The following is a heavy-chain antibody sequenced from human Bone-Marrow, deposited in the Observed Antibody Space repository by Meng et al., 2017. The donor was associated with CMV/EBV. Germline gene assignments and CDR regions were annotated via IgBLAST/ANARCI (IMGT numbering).Heavy chain of an antibody. D-gene: IGHD2-15*01. J-gene: IGHJ4*02. CDR3: ARDRQWSTVLDY. Sequence: ASVKVSCKASGYTFTYYDIIWVRQASGQGLEWVGWMNPNRGNTAYAQKLQGRVTMTRDTSTSIAYMELSRLRSDDTAAYYCARDRQWSTVLDYWGQGTLVTVSS. CDR1: GYTFTYYD. V-gene: IGHV1-8*01. CDR2: MNPNRGNT.